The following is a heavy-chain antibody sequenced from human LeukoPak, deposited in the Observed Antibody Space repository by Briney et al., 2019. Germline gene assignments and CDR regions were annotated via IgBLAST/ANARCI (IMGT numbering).Heavy chain of an antibody. D-gene: IGHD2-8*01. J-gene: IGHJ2*01. V-gene: IGHV4-38-2*02. CDR3: ARSIYCTYGVCQHWYFDL. CDR2: IYHSGST. CDR1: GYSISSGYY. Sequence: SETLSLTCTVSGYSISSGYYWGWIRQPPGKGLEWIGSIYHSGSTYYNPSLKSRVTISVDTSKNYFSLKLSSVTVADTAVYYCARSIYCTYGVCQHWYFDLWGRGTLVTVSS.